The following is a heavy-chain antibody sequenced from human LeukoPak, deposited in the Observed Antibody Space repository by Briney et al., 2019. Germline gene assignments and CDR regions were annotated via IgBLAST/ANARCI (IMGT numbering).Heavy chain of an antibody. CDR2: ISYDGITE. CDR1: GFAFSSYA. D-gene: IGHD6-6*01. V-gene: IGHV3-30*04. Sequence: SGGSLRLSCAASGFAFSSYAMHWVRQAPGKGLEWVAIISYDGITEDYSDSVKGRFSISRDNFKNTLFLQMNGLRDEDTAVYYCTRDPRHLDSWGQGTLVTVSS. CDR3: TRDPRHLDS. J-gene: IGHJ4*02.